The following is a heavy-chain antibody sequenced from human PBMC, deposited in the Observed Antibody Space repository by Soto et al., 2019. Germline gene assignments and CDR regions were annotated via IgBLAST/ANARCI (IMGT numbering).Heavy chain of an antibody. Sequence: SETLSLTCAVYGGSFSGYYWSWIRQPPGKGLEWIGEINHSGSTNYNPSLKSRVTISVDTSKNQFSLKLSSVTAADTAVYYCARGAGRRYYDFWSGYYTDNWFDPWGQGTLVTSPQ. CDR2: INHSGST. J-gene: IGHJ5*02. D-gene: IGHD3-3*01. CDR3: ARGAGRRYYDFWSGYYTDNWFDP. V-gene: IGHV4-34*01. CDR1: GGSFSGYY.